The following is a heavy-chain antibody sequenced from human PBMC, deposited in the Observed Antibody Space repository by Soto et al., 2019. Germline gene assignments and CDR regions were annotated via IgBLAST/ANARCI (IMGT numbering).Heavy chain of an antibody. V-gene: IGHV3-23*01. CDR1: GFTFSSYA. D-gene: IGHD6-13*01. CDR3: AKDRAYSSSWDDAFDI. Sequence: GGSLRLSCAASGFTFSSYAMSWVRQAPGKGLEWVSAISGSGGSTYYADSVKGRFTISRVNSKNTLYLQMNSLRAEDTAVYYCAKDRAYSSSWDDAFDIWGQGTMVTVSS. CDR2: ISGSGGST. J-gene: IGHJ3*02.